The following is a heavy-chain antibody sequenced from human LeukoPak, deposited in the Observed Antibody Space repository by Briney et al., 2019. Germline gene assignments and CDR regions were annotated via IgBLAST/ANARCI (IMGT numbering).Heavy chain of an antibody. CDR2: IKQDGSEK. CDR1: GFTFSSYW. J-gene: IGHJ4*02. D-gene: IGHD3-10*01. CDR3: ARVRGSGSYEGNFDY. Sequence: GGSLRLSCAAFGFTFSSYWMSWVRQAPGKGLEWVANIKQDGSEKYYVDSVKGRFTISRDNAKNSLYLQMNSLRAEDTAVYYCARVRGSGSYEGNFDYWGQGTLVTVSS. V-gene: IGHV3-7*01.